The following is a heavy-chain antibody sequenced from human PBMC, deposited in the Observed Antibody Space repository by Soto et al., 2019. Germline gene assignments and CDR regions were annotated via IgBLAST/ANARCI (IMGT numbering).Heavy chain of an antibody. J-gene: IGHJ6*02. Sequence: QVQLQESGPGLVKPSQTLSLTCTVSGGSISSGDYYWSWIRQPPGKGLEWIGYIYYSGSTYYNPSLKSRVTISVDTSKHQFSLKLSSVTAADTAVYYCARGRGWDSYYYYGMDVWGQGTTVTVSS. CDR3: ARGRGWDSYYYYGMDV. CDR2: IYYSGST. CDR1: GGSISSGDYY. D-gene: IGHD3-10*01. V-gene: IGHV4-30-4*01.